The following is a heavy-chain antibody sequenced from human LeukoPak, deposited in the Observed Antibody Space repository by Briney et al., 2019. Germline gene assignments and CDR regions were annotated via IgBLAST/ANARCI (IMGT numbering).Heavy chain of an antibody. V-gene: IGHV3-23*01. CDR3: AKHYDYIWGSYRYFDY. D-gene: IGHD3-16*02. CDR2: IGGSGGST. CDR1: GFTFSSYA. J-gene: IGHJ4*02. Sequence: PGGSLRLSCAASGFTFSSYAMSWVRQAPGKGLEWVSAIGGSGGSTYNADSVKGRFTISRDNSKNTLYLQMNSLRAEDTAVYYCAKHYDYIWGSYRYFDYWGQGTLVTVSS.